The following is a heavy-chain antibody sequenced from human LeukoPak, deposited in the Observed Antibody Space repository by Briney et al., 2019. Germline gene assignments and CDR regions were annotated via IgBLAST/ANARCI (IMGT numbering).Heavy chain of an antibody. CDR1: GGSISSYY. Sequence: SETLSLTCTVSGGSISSYYWSWIRQPPGKGLEWIGYIYYSGSTNYNPSLKSRVTISVDTSKNQFSLKLSSVTAADTAVYYCARGHYCGSGSYTLHPYYYYGMDVWGQGTTVTVSS. CDR3: ARGHYCGSGSYTLHPYYYYGMDV. D-gene: IGHD3-10*01. J-gene: IGHJ6*02. V-gene: IGHV4-59*08. CDR2: IYYSGST.